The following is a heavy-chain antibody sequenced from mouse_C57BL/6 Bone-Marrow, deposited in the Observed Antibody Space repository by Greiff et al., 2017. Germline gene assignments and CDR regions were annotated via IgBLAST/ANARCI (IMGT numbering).Heavy chain of an antibody. CDR3: ARERSTLVTIWYFDV. Sequence: VQLQQSGPELVKPGASVKISCKASGYTFTDYYMNWVKQSPGKSLEWIGDINPNNGGTSYNQKFKGKATLTVDKSSSTAYMELRSLTSEDSAVDYCARERSTLVTIWYFDVWGTGTTVTVSS. V-gene: IGHV1-26*01. D-gene: IGHD2-2*01. CDR2: INPNNGGT. J-gene: IGHJ1*03. CDR1: GYTFTDYY.